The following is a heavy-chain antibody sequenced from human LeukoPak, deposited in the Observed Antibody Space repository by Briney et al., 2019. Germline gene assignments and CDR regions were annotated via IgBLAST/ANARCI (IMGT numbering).Heavy chain of an antibody. CDR1: GFIFSSFS. J-gene: IGHJ4*02. CDR3: ARRPGN. Sequence: GGSLRLSCAASGFIFSSFSVNWVRQAPGKGLEWVSLIYSGGAIGYADSVKGRFTISRDSSKNTLFLQMNDLTVEDTARYYCARRPGNWGQGILVTVSS. CDR2: IYSGGAI. V-gene: IGHV3-53*01. D-gene: IGHD1-14*01.